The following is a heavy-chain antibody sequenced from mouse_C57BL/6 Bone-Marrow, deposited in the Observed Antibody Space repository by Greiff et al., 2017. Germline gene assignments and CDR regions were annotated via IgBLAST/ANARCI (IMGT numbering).Heavy chain of an antibody. J-gene: IGHJ4*01. CDR2: ISDGGSYT. Sequence: EVKLMESGGGLVKPGGSLKLSCAAPGFTFSSYAMSWVRQTPEKRLEWVATISDGGSYTYYPDNVKGRFTISRDNAKNNLYLQMSHLKSEDTAMYYCAREASYYSYYYAMDYWGQGTSVTVSS. V-gene: IGHV5-4*01. CDR3: AREASYYSYYYAMDY. D-gene: IGHD2-12*01. CDR1: GFTFSSYA.